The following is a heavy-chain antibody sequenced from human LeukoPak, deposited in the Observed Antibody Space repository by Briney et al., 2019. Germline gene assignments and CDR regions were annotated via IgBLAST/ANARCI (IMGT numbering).Heavy chain of an antibody. Sequence: PGGSLRLSCAASGFTFSSYEMNWVRQAPGKGLEWVSYISSSGSTIYYAGSVKGRFTISRDNAKNSLYLQMNSLRAEDTAVYYCARGDSGSPHTFDYWGQGTLVTVSS. CDR2: ISSSGSTI. J-gene: IGHJ4*02. CDR3: ARGDSGSPHTFDY. V-gene: IGHV3-48*03. CDR1: GFTFSSYE. D-gene: IGHD1-26*01.